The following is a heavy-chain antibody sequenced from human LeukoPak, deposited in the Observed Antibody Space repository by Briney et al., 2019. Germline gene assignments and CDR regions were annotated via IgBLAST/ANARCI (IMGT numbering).Heavy chain of an antibody. J-gene: IGHJ4*02. CDR1: GGSFSGYY. Sequence: PSETLSLTCAVYGGSFSGYYWSWIRQPPGKGREWIGEISHSGSTNYNPSLKSRVTISVDTSKNQFSLKLSSVTAADTAVYYCARLGRYIAAPEGYWGQGTLVTVSS. V-gene: IGHV4-34*01. CDR3: ARLGRYIAAPEGY. D-gene: IGHD6-13*01. CDR2: ISHSGST.